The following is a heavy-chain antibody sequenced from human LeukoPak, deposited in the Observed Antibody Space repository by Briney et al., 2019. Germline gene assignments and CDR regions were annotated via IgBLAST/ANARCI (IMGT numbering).Heavy chain of an antibody. V-gene: IGHV3-15*01. CDR3: ARDRTLVGATQNDYYYGMDV. Sequence: GGSLRLSCAASGFTFSNAWMSWVRQAPGKGLEWVGRIKSKTDGGTTDYAAPVKGRFTISRDDSKNTLYLQMNSLKTEDTAVYYCARDRTLVGATQNDYYYGMDVWGQGTTVTVSS. J-gene: IGHJ6*02. CDR2: IKSKTDGGTT. CDR1: GFTFSNAW. D-gene: IGHD1-26*01.